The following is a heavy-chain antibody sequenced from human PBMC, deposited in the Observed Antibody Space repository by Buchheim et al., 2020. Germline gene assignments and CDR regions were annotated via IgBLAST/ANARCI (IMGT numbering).Heavy chain of an antibody. Sequence: EVQLVESGGGLVKPGGSLRLSCAASGFTFSNAWMSWVRQAPGKGLEWVGRIKSKTDGGTTDYAAPVKGRFTISKDASKNKMYLQMNSLKTEDTAVYYCTTDLGAVAGTYYFDYWGQGTL. CDR1: GFTFSNAW. D-gene: IGHD6-19*01. CDR3: TTDLGAVAGTYYFDY. V-gene: IGHV3-15*01. J-gene: IGHJ4*02. CDR2: IKSKTDGGTT.